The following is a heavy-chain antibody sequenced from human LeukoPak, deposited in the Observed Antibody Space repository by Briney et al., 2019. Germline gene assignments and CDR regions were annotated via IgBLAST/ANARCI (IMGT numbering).Heavy chain of an antibody. CDR2: FDPEDGET. CDR1: GYTLTELS. CDR3: AREGDSGYVTFRLRGELEFDY. D-gene: IGHD5-12*01. J-gene: IGHJ4*02. V-gene: IGHV1-24*01. Sequence: RASVKVSCKVSGYTLTELSMHWVRQAPGKGLAWMGGFDPEDGETIYAQKLQGRVTMTTDTSTSTAYMELRSLRSDDTAVYYCAREGDSGYVTFRLRGELEFDYWGQGTLVTVSS.